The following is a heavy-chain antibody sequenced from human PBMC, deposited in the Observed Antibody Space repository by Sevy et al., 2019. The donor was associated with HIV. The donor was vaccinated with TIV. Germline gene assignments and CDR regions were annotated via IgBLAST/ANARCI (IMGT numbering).Heavy chain of an antibody. D-gene: IGHD1-26*01. CDR3: ARGLGSVGATSHFDY. V-gene: IGHV4-34*01. CDR1: GGSFSGYY. J-gene: IGHJ4*02. CDR2: INHSGST. Sequence: SETLSLTCAVYGGSFSGYYWSWIRQPPGKGLEWIGEINHSGSTNYNPSLKSRVTISVDTSKNQFSLKLSSVTAADTAVYYCARGLGSVGATSHFDYWGQGTLVTVSS.